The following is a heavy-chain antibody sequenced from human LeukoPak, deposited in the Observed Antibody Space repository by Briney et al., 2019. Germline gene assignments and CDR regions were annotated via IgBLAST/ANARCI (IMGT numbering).Heavy chain of an antibody. CDR3: AKDINSNSGFDY. J-gene: IGHJ4*02. D-gene: IGHD4-11*01. Sequence: GGSLRLSCAASGFTFDDYAMHWVRQAPGKGLEWVSGISWNSGSIGYADSVKGRFTISRDNAKNSLYLQMNSLRAEDTALYYCAKDINSNSGFDYWGQGTLVTVSS. CDR2: ISWNSGSI. CDR1: GFTFDDYA. V-gene: IGHV3-9*01.